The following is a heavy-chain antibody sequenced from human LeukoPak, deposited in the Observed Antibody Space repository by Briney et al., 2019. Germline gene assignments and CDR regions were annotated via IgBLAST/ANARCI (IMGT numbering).Heavy chain of an antibody. CDR1: GSKFSNSW. Sequence: GESLKISCKGSGSKFSNSWIGWVRQMPGKGLEWMGIIYPGDSDTRYSPSFQGQVTISADKSIGTAYLQWRSLKVSDTAMYYCASLEAAAGAPPEFWGQGTLVTVSS. J-gene: IGHJ4*02. D-gene: IGHD6-13*01. CDR2: IYPGDSDT. CDR3: ASLEAAAGAPPEF. V-gene: IGHV5-51*01.